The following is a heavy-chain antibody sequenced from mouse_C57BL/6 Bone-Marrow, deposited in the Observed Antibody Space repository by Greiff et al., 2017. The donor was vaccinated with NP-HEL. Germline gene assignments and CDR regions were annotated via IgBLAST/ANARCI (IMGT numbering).Heavy chain of an antibody. CDR3: TNYDGYPAWFAY. CDR2: IDPETGGT. CDR1: GYTFTDYE. V-gene: IGHV1-15*01. D-gene: IGHD2-3*01. Sequence: QVQLQQSGAELVRPGASVTLSCKASGYTFTDYEMHWVKQTPVHGLEWIGAIDPETGGTAYNQKFKGKAILTADKSSSTAYMELRSLTSEDSAVYYCTNYDGYPAWFAYWGKGTLVTVSA. J-gene: IGHJ3*01.